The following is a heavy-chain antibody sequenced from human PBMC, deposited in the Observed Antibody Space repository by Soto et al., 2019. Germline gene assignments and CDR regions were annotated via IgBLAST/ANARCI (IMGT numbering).Heavy chain of an antibody. CDR1: GFTFSYYW. Sequence: EVQLVESGGGLVQPGGSLRLSCAASGFTFSYYWMHWVRQSPGKGLLWVSHIHSDEISTTYAEYVKGRFTITRDNAKKTLYLQMNRLRAEDTSIYYCVRGDRGGFDLWGQGTMVTVSS. CDR2: IHSDEIST. J-gene: IGHJ3*01. D-gene: IGHD2-15*01. CDR3: VRGDRGGFDL. V-gene: IGHV3-74*03.